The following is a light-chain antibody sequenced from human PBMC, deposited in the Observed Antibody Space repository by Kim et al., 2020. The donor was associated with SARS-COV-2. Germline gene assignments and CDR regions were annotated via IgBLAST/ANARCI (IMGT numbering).Light chain of an antibody. V-gene: IGLV2-14*03. J-gene: IGLJ3*02. CDR2: DVT. Sequence: GRSLPISCTGTSGDSGYKNYVSWYQHHPGKAPKLIIYDVTKRPSGVSDRFSGSKSGNTASLIISGLQADDEADYYCSSYTSSKTWVFGGGTQLTVL. CDR3: SSYTSSKTWV. CDR1: SGDSGYKNY.